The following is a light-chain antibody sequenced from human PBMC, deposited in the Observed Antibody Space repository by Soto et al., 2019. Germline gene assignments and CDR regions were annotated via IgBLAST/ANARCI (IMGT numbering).Light chain of an antibody. CDR2: EVS. V-gene: IGLV2-8*01. CDR1: SSDVGGYNY. J-gene: IGLJ7*01. Sequence: QSVLTQPPSASGSPGQSVTISCTGTSSDVGGYNYVSWYQQHPGKAPNLMIFEVSKRPSGVPDRFSGSKSGNTASLTVSGLQAEDEADYYCSSYVGSNNLVFGGGTQLTVL. CDR3: SSYVGSNNLV.